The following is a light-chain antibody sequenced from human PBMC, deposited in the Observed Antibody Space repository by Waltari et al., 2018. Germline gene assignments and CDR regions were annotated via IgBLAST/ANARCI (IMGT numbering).Light chain of an antibody. V-gene: IGKV2-24*01. Sequence: DIVMTQTPLSLPVTLGQPASISCRSSQGLVHHNGNTYLSWLQQRPGQPPRLLIYKVSNRVPGVPDRLSGSGAGTDFTLKISRVEAEDVGIYYCMQAKEFPRALGQGTKVEIK. CDR3: MQAKEFPRA. CDR1: QGLVHHNGNTY. J-gene: IGKJ1*01. CDR2: KVS.